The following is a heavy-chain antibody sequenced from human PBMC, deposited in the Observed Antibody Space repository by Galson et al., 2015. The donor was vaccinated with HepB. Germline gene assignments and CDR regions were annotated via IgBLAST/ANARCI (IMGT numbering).Heavy chain of an antibody. CDR1: GPTFTSNY. Sequence: SVKVSCKAAGPTFTSNYIHWARQAPGQGLEWMGLINPRDSSTDYAQKFQGRVTVTRDTSTSTIYMELSSLTSEDTAVYYCAREGLTLKHFDYWGQGTLVTVSS. D-gene: IGHD4/OR15-4a*01. CDR2: INPRDSST. V-gene: IGHV1-46*01. CDR3: AREGLTLKHFDY. J-gene: IGHJ4*02.